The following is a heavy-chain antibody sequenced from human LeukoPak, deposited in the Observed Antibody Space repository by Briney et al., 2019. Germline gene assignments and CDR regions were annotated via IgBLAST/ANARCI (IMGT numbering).Heavy chain of an antibody. V-gene: IGHV3-74*01. D-gene: IGHD3-16*01. J-gene: IGHJ2*01. Sequence: PGGSLRLSCAASGFTFSSYAMSWVRHAPGKGLVWVSRINGDGTRTNYADSVKGRFAISRDNAENTVNLQIYSLKAEDTAVYYCARGVPGGWSFDLWGRATLVTVSS. CDR1: GFTFSSYA. CDR3: ARGVPGGWSFDL. CDR2: INGDGTRT.